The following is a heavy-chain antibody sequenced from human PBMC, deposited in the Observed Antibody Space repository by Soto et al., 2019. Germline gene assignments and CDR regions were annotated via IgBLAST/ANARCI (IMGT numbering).Heavy chain of an antibody. CDR1: GFTFSSYE. CDR2: IGTSGKTI. J-gene: IGHJ6*02. Sequence: EGSLRLSCAVSGFTFSSYEMNWVRQAPGKGLEWVSYIGTSGKTIYYADSVRGRFTISRDNAKNSLYLQMNSLRAEDTAVYFCARDPAIYSGKFDYGLDVWGRGTTVTVSS. CDR3: ARDPAIYSGKFDYGLDV. D-gene: IGHD4-4*01. V-gene: IGHV3-48*03.